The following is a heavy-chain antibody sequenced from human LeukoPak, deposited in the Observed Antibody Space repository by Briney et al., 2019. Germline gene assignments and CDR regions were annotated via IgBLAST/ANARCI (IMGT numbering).Heavy chain of an antibody. V-gene: IGHV1-2*02. J-gene: IGHJ4*02. CDR3: ATSRARTLAYCGGDCYSGFDY. CDR1: GYTFPAYY. CDR2: INPDSGGT. Sequence: GASVKVSCKSSGYTFPAYYMHWVRQAPGQGLDWLGWINPDSGGTNYAQKFQGRVTMTRDPSISTAYMELSWLRSDDTAMYYCATSRARTLAYCGGDCYSGFDYWGQGTLVSVSS. D-gene: IGHD2-21*02.